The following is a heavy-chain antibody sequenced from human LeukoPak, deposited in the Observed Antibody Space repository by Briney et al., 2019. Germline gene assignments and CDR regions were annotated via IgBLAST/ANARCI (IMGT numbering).Heavy chain of an antibody. CDR1: GFTASTNY. D-gene: IGHD2-15*01. CDR3: ASPGYCSGSICYSGYFQH. Sequence: PGGSLRLSCAASGFTASTNYMNWVRQAPGKGLEWVSVVYYEGSTYYADSVKGRFTISRDSSKNIVYLQMNSLRTEDTAVYYCASPGYCSGSICYSGYFQHWGQGTLVTVSS. J-gene: IGHJ1*01. CDR2: VYYEGST. V-gene: IGHV3-53*01.